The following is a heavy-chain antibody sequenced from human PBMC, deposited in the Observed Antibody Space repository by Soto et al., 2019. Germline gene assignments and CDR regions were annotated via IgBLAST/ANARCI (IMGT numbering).Heavy chain of an antibody. D-gene: IGHD6-6*01. J-gene: IGHJ6*02. CDR3: ARDYSSSDGYYYGMDV. Sequence: ASVKVSCKASGYTFTSYGISWVRQAPGQGLEWMGWISAYNGNTNYAQKLQGRVIMTTDTSTSTAYMELRSLRSDDTAVYYCARDYSSSDGYYYGMDVWGQGTTVTVSS. CDR1: GYTFTSYG. CDR2: ISAYNGNT. V-gene: IGHV1-18*01.